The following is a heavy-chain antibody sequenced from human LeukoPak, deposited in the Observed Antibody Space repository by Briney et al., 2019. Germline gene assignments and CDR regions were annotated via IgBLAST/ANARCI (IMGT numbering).Heavy chain of an antibody. V-gene: IGHV1-2*02. CDR1: GYTFTGYY. CDR2: INPNSGDT. D-gene: IGHD3-22*01. Sequence: ASVKVSCKASGYTFTGYYMHWVRQAPGQGLEWMGWINPNSGDTNYAQKFQGRVTMTRDTSISTAYMELSRLRSDDTAVYYCARLDYYDSSGYWASDYWGQGTLVTVSS. J-gene: IGHJ4*02. CDR3: ARLDYYDSSGYWASDY.